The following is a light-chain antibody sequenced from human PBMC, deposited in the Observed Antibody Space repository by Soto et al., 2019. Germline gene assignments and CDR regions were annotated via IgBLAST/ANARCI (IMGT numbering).Light chain of an antibody. CDR2: EVS. Sequence: QSALTQPASVSGSPGQSITISCTGTSSDVGGYSYVSWYQQHPGKAPKLMIYEVSNRPSGVSNRFSGSKSGNTASLTISGLQAEDEADYYCSSYTTISTLEVFGGGTKLTVL. J-gene: IGLJ3*02. V-gene: IGLV2-14*01. CDR3: SSYTTISTLEV. CDR1: SSDVGGYSY.